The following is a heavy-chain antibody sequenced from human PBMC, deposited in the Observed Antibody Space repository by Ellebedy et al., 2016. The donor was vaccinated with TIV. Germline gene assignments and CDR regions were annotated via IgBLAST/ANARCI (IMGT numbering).Heavy chain of an antibody. D-gene: IGHD4-17*01. CDR2: ISYDGSNK. CDR3: ASSWGYGDDDY. Sequence: GGSLRLSCAASGFTFSSYAMHWVRQAPGKGLEWVAVISYDGSNKYYADSVKGRFTISRDNSKNTLYLQMNSLRAEDTAVYYCASSWGYGDDDYWGQGTLVTVSS. J-gene: IGHJ4*02. CDR1: GFTFSSYA. V-gene: IGHV3-30*04.